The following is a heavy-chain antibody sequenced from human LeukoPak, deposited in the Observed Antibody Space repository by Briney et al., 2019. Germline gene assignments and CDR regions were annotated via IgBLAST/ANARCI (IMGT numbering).Heavy chain of an antibody. D-gene: IGHD4-17*01. Sequence: PGGSLRLSCGASGFTFSSYWMHWVRQAPGKGLVCVSRINSDGRSTSYADSVKGRFTFSRDNSRSTLYLQVNSLSAEDTALYYCAKESTLTTAYFDYWGQGTLVTVSS. V-gene: IGHV3-74*01. CDR1: GFTFSSYW. J-gene: IGHJ4*02. CDR3: AKESTLTTAYFDY. CDR2: INSDGRST.